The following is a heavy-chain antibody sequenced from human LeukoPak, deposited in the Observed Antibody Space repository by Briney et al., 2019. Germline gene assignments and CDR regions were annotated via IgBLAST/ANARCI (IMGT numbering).Heavy chain of an antibody. CDR1: GFTFSSYA. J-gene: IGHJ3*02. V-gene: IGHV3-23*01. CDR2: ISGSGGST. D-gene: IGHD1-7*01. Sequence: GGSLRLSCAASGFTFSSYAMSWVRQAPGKGLEWVSAISGSGGSTYYADSVKGRFTISRDNSKNTLYLQMNSPRAEDTAVYYWAKSSLMSETTDAFDIWGQGTMVTVSS. CDR3: AKSSLMSETTDAFDI.